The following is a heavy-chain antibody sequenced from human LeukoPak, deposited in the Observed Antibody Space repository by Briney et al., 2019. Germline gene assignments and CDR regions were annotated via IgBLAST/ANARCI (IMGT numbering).Heavy chain of an antibody. CDR1: GFTFSSYG. CDR2: IWYDGSNK. D-gene: IGHD4-23*01. Sequence: GRSLRLSCAASGFTFSSYGMHWVRQAPGKGLEWVAVIWYDGSNKYYADSVKGRFTISRDNSKNTLYLQMNSLRAEDTAVYYCVRGLRWGRYYYGMDVWGQGTTVTVSS. V-gene: IGHV3-33*01. CDR3: VRGLRWGRYYYGMDV. J-gene: IGHJ6*02.